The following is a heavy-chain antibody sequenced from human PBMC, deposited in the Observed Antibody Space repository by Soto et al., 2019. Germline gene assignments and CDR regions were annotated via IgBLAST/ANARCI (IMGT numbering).Heavy chain of an antibody. J-gene: IGHJ5*02. D-gene: IGHD3-22*01. CDR2: GNHSGST. V-gene: IGHV4-34*01. Sequence: QVQLQQWGAGLLKPSETLSLTCAVYGGSFSGYYWSWIRQPPGKGLEWIGEGNHSGSTNYNPSLKSRVTISVDTSKNQFSLKLSSVTAADTAVYYCARGPITTNPRFDPWGQGTLVTVSS. CDR3: ARGPITTNPRFDP. CDR1: GGSFSGYY.